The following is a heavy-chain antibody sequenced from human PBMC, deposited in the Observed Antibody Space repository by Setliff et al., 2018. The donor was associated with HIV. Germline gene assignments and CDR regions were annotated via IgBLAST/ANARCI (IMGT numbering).Heavy chain of an antibody. Sequence: GESLKISCAASGFTFSSYGMHWVRQAPGKGLEWVAVIWYDGSNKYYADSVKGRFTISRDNSKNTLYLQMSSLRAEDTAMYYCAKDPFLRQAVPGGVDYWGQGTLVTVSS. CDR2: IWYDGSNK. CDR1: GFTFSSYG. J-gene: IGHJ4*02. D-gene: IGHD6-19*01. CDR3: AKDPFLRQAVPGGVDY. V-gene: IGHV3-30*02.